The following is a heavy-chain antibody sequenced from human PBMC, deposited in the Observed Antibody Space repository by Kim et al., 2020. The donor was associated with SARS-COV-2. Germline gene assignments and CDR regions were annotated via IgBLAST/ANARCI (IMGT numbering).Heavy chain of an antibody. Sequence: SETLSLTCTVSGGSISSYYWSWIRQPPGKGLEWIGYIYYSGSTNYNPSLKSRVTISVDTSKNQFSLKLSSVTAADTAVYYCARADGDYDVPWFDPWGQGTLVTVSS. CDR1: GGSISSYY. D-gene: IGHD4-17*01. J-gene: IGHJ5*02. CDR2: IYYSGST. V-gene: IGHV4-59*13. CDR3: ARADGDYDVPWFDP.